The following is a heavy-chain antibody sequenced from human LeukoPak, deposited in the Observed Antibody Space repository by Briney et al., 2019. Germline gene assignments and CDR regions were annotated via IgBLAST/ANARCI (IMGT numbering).Heavy chain of an antibody. CDR1: GGSISSYY. CDR3: ARFKTAQMGSSWPQLDY. V-gene: IGHV4-59*08. Sequence: SETLSLTCTVSGGSISSYYWSWIRQPPGKGLEWIGYIYYSGSTNYNPSLKSRVTISVDTSKNQFSLKLSSVTAADTAVYYCARFKTAQMGSSWPQLDYWGQGTLVTVPS. D-gene: IGHD6-13*01. CDR2: IYYSGST. J-gene: IGHJ4*02.